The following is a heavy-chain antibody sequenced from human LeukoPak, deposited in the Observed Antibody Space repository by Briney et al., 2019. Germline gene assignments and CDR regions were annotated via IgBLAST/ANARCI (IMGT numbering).Heavy chain of an antibody. D-gene: IGHD6-19*01. CDR2: IKQDGSEK. CDR1: GFTFSNYW. J-gene: IGHJ4*02. CDR3: AKSNGWFLDY. V-gene: IGHV3-7*02. Sequence: GGSLRLSCAASGFTFSNYWMNWVRQAPGKGLEWVANIKQDGSEKNYVDSVKGRFTISRDNAKNSLYLQMNSLRDEDTAVYYCAKSNGWFLDYWGQGTLVTVSS.